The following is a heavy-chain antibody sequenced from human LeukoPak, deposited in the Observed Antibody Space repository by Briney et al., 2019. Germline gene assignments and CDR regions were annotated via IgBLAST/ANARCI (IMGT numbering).Heavy chain of an antibody. Sequence: PGGSLRLSCAASGFTFRNAWMSWVRQAPGKGLEWVPAISGSGGSTYYADSVKGRFTISRDNSKNTLYLQMNSLRAEDTAVYYCAKDHPDYYDSSGYYYSDAFDIWGQGTMVTVSS. J-gene: IGHJ3*02. V-gene: IGHV3-23*01. CDR2: ISGSGGST. D-gene: IGHD3-22*01. CDR3: AKDHPDYYDSSGYYYSDAFDI. CDR1: GFTFRNAW.